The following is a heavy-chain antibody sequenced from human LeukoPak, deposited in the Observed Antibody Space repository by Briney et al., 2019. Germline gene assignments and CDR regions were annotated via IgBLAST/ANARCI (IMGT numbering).Heavy chain of an antibody. CDR1: GYTFTSYG. CDR2: ISAYNGNT. CDR3: AKDRRLPYSSSSGHGWEGPFDY. J-gene: IGHJ4*02. Sequence: ATVKVSCKASGYTFTSYGISWVRQAPGQGLEWMGWISAYNGNTNYAQKLQGRVTMTTDTSTSTAYMELRSLRSDDTAVYYCAKDRRLPYSSSSGHGWEGPFDYWGQGTLVTVSS. V-gene: IGHV1-18*01. D-gene: IGHD6-6*01.